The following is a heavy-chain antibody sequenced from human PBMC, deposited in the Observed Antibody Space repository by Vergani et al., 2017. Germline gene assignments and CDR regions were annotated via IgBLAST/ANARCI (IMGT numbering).Heavy chain of an antibody. V-gene: IGHV3-23*01. CDR3: AKDYFNFDWLLGYFDY. D-gene: IGHD3-9*01. Sequence: EVQLLESGGGLVQPGGSLRLSCAASGFTFSSYAMSWVRQAPGKGLEWVSAISGSGGSTYYADSVKGRFTISRDNSKNTLYLQMNGLRAEDTAVYYCAKDYFNFDWLLGYFDYWGQGTLVTVSS. CDR1: GFTFSSYA. CDR2: ISGSGGST. J-gene: IGHJ4*02.